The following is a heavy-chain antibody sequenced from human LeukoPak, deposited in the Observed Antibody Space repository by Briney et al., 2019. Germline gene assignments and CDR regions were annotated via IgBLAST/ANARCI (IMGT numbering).Heavy chain of an antibody. CDR3: AARRYYGSGPYYFHY. J-gene: IGHJ4*02. Sequence: GESLRIFCKGSGYSFTSYWISWVRQMPGKGLEWMGRIDPSDSYTNYSPSFQGHVTISADKSISTAYLQWSSLKASDTAMYYCAARRYYGSGPYYFHYWGQGTLVTVSS. CDR1: GYSFTSYW. V-gene: IGHV5-10-1*01. D-gene: IGHD3-10*01. CDR2: IDPSDSYT.